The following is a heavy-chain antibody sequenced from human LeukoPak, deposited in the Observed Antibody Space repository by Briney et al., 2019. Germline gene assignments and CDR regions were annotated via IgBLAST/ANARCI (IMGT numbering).Heavy chain of an antibody. V-gene: IGHV4-30-4*01. CDR2: IYYSGST. CDR3: ARDPSVVVVGGGDAFDI. Sequence: PSETLSLTCTVSGGSISSGDYYWSWIRQPPGKGLEWIGYIYYSGSTYYNPSLKSRVTISVDTSKNQFSLKLSSVTAADTAVYYCARDPSVVVVGGGDAFDIWGQGTMVTVSS. D-gene: IGHD2-15*01. J-gene: IGHJ3*02. CDR1: GGSISSGDYY.